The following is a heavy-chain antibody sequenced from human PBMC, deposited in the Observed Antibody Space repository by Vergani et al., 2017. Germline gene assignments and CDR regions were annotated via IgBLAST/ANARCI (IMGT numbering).Heavy chain of an antibody. CDR1: GSTVRGNY. CDR2: IYSGDEK. V-gene: IGHV3-66*02. Sequence: ELQLVESGGGLVQPGGSLRLSCAASGSTVRGNYMTWVGQAPGKGLEWVSHIYSGDEKYYADSVNGRVTIARDTYKKTLHLQITNLSVEDTTVYYCARGNDDGSGADVDPWGQGTLVTVSS. J-gene: IGHJ5*02. D-gene: IGHD4/OR15-4a*01. CDR3: ARGNDDGSGADVDP.